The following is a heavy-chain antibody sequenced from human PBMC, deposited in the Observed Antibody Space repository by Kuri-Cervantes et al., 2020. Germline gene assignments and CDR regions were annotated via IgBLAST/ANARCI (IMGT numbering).Heavy chain of an antibody. D-gene: IGHD4-17*01. J-gene: IGHJ4*02. Sequence: ASVKVSCKGSGYTLSDHFMHWVRQAPGQGLEWMGRINPNSGHTDSAQKFQGRVTMTRDTSINTAYMELSSLRSDDTAVYYCTRHGAYLDYWGQGTLVTVSS. CDR1: GYTLSDHF. CDR3: TRHGAYLDY. CDR2: INPNSGHT. V-gene: IGHV1-2*06.